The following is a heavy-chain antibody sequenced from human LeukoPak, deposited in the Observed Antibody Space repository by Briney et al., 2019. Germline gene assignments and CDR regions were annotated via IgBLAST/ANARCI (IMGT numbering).Heavy chain of an antibody. CDR1: GFTVSSNY. D-gene: IGHD4-17*01. J-gene: IGHJ6*02. V-gene: IGHV3-7*01. CDR2: IKQDGSEK. CDR3: ARDELDGDYYYYYGMDV. Sequence: GGSLRLSCAASGFTVSSNYMSWVRQAPGKGLEWVANIKQDGSEKYYVDSVKGRFTISRDNAKNSLYLQMNSLRAEDTAVYYCARDELDGDYYYYYGMDVWGQGTTVTVSS.